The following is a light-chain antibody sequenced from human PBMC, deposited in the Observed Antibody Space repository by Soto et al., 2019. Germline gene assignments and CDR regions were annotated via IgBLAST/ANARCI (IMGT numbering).Light chain of an antibody. CDR1: QSVSSN. Sequence: EIVMTQSPATLSVSPGERATLSCRASQSVSSNLAWYQQKPGQAPRLLIYGASTRATGIPARFSGSGSGTEFTLTISILQSVDFAVYYCQHYNNWPPLTFGGGTKVEIK. J-gene: IGKJ4*01. CDR2: GAS. V-gene: IGKV3-15*01. CDR3: QHYNNWPPLT.